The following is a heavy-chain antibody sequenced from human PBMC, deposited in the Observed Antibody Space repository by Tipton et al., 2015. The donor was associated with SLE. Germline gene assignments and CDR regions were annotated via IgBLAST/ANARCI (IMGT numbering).Heavy chain of an antibody. V-gene: IGHV1-46*01. D-gene: IGHD3-10*01. CDR2: INPSGGST. J-gene: IGHJ4*02. Sequence: QVQLVQSGAEVKKPGASVTVSCKTSGYTFTTYYLHWVRQAPGQGLEWMGMINPSGGSTTYAQKFQGRVTMTTDTSTSTAYMELRSLRSDDTAMDYCARVPPAGVLRGAISTLVEDGYWGQRTLVTVSA. CDR3: ARVPPAGVLRGAISTLVEDGY. CDR1: GYTFTTYY.